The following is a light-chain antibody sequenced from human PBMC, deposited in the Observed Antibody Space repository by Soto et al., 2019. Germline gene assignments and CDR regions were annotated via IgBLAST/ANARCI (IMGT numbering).Light chain of an antibody. CDR1: QTILYGSNNKNH. J-gene: IGKJ1*01. CDR2: WAS. CDR3: QQFFSSPT. V-gene: IGKV4-1*01. Sequence: DIVLTQSPDSLAVSLGERTTINCKSSQTILYGSNNKNHLAWYQHRPGQPPKLLISWASSRESGVPDRFSGSGSGTDFTLTMNSLQAVDVAVYYCQQFFSSPTFGQRTKVEIK.